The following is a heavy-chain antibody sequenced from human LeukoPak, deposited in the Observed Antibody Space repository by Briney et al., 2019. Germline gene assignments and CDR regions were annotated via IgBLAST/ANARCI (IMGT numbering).Heavy chain of an antibody. CDR1: GGSISSYY. V-gene: IGHV4-59*01. CDR3: ARSYSSSPSGWFDP. Sequence: SETLSLTCTVSGGSISSYYWSWIRQPPGKGPERLGYIYYSGSTNYNPSLKSRVTISVDTSKNQFSLKLSSVTAADTAVYYCARSYSSSPSGWFDPWGQGTLVTVSS. CDR2: IYYSGST. D-gene: IGHD6-6*01. J-gene: IGHJ5*02.